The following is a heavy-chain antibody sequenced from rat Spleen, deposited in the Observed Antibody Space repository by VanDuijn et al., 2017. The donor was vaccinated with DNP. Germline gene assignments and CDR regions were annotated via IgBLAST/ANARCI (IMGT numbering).Heavy chain of an antibody. CDR3: ESLNYGRSNLFSY. J-gene: IGHJ3*01. CDR2: ISPSGGST. V-gene: IGHV5-25*01. D-gene: IGHD1-3*01. Sequence: EVQLVESGGGLVQPGRSLKLSCAASGFTFSNYDMAWVRQAPTKGLEWVASISPSGGSTYYRNSVKGRFTVSRDNAKSSLYLQMDSLRSEDTSTYYCESLNYGRSNLFSYWGQGTLVSVSS. CDR1: GFTFSNYD.